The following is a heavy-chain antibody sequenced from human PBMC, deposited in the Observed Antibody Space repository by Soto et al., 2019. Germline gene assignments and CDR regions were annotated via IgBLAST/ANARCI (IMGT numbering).Heavy chain of an antibody. D-gene: IGHD3-9*01. V-gene: IGHV4-39*01. Sequence: SETLSLTCTVSGDSVTNSRYYWGWIRQSPGKGLEWIGTIHYAGSTSYNTSLKSRLTISVDTSKNQFSLKLSSVTAADTAVYYCASRILTGLDVWGKGTTVTVSS. CDR3: ASRILTGLDV. CDR2: IHYAGST. J-gene: IGHJ6*04. CDR1: GDSVTNSRYY.